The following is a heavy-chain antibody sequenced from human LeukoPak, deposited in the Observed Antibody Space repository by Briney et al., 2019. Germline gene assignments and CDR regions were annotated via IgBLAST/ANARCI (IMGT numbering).Heavy chain of an antibody. CDR3: AKEPYSGSQLLDY. J-gene: IGHJ4*02. CDR2: ISSSSSYI. CDR1: GFTFSSYS. Sequence: GGSLRLSCAASGFTFSSYSMNWVRQAPGKGLEWVSSISSSSSYIYYADSVKGRFTISRDNAKNSLYLQMNSLRAEDTAVYYCAKEPYSGSQLLDYWGQGTLVTVSS. V-gene: IGHV3-21*01. D-gene: IGHD1-26*01.